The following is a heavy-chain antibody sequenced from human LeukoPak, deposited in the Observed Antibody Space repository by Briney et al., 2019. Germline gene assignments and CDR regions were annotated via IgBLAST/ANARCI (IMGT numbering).Heavy chain of an antibody. J-gene: IGHJ4*02. D-gene: IGHD6-13*01. V-gene: IGHV3-23*01. CDR3: AKDLRVPAAGTKVDY. CDR2: ITGSGGST. CDR1: GFTFNSYG. Sequence: GGSLRLSCAASGFTFNSYGMSWVRQAPGKGLEWVSTITGSGGSTYYAGSVKGRFTISRDNSKNTLYVQMNSLRAEDTAVYYCAKDLRVPAAGTKVDYWGQGTLVTVSS.